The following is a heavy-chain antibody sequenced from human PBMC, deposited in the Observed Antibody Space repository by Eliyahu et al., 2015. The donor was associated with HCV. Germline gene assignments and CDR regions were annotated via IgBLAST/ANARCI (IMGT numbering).Heavy chain of an antibody. V-gene: IGHV3-33*08. CDR1: GXTFSSYG. CDR2: IWYDGSNK. CDR3: ARVACSSTSCHLDY. J-gene: IGHJ4*02. D-gene: IGHD2-2*01. Sequence: QVQLVESGGGVVQPGRSLRLSCAASGXTFSSYGMHWVRQAPGKGLEXVAVIWYDGSNKYYAXSVKGRFTISRDNSKNTLYLQMNSLRAEDTAVYYCARVACSSTSCHLDYWGQGTLVTVSS.